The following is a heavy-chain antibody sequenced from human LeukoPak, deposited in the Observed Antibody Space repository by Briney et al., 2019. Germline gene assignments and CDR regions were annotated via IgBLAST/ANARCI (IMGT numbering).Heavy chain of an antibody. V-gene: IGHV1-3*01. CDR1: GYTFTRYA. D-gene: IGHD2-2*02. CDR3: ARGGGYCSSTSCYIFDY. CDR2: INAGNGNT. J-gene: IGHJ4*02. Sequence: ASVKVSCKASGYTFTRYAMQWGRQAPGRRLELMGWINAGNGNTKYSQKFQGRVTITRDTSASTAYMELSRLRSEDTAVYYCARGGGYCSSTSCYIFDYWGQGTLVTVSS.